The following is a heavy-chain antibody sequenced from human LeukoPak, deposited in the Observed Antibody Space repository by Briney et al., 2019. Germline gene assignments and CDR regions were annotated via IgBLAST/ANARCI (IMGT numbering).Heavy chain of an antibody. CDR2: INPNTGDT. CDR3: AVAPGDY. Sequence: GASVKVSCKVSGYTLTELSVHWVRQAPGQGLEWMGWINPNTGDTNYAQKFQGRVTMTRDTSITTVYMEISRLTSDDTALFYCAVAPGDYWGQGTLVTVSS. D-gene: IGHD2-21*01. CDR1: GYTLTELS. V-gene: IGHV1-2*02. J-gene: IGHJ4*02.